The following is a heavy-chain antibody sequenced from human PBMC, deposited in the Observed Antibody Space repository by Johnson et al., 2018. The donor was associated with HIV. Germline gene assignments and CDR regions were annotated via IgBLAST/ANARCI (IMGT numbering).Heavy chain of an antibody. D-gene: IGHD2-15*01. V-gene: IGHV3-7*01. J-gene: IGHJ3*02. CDR3: ARDWGGYCSGGSCYGDAFDI. Sequence: MQLVESGGGVVQPGRSLRLSCAASGFTFGSYAMHWVRQAPGKGLEWVANIKQDGSEKYYVDSVKGRFTISKDNAKNSLYLQMNSLRAEDTAVYYCARDWGGYCSGGSCYGDAFDIWGQGTMVTVSS. CDR2: IKQDGSEK. CDR1: GFTFGSYA.